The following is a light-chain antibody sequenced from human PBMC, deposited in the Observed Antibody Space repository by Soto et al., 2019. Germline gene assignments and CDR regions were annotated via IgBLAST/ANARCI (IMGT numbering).Light chain of an antibody. CDR3: QQLNSYPRYT. CDR2: AAS. CDR1: QSISSY. V-gene: IGKV1-39*01. Sequence: DIQMTQSPSSLSASVGDRVTITCRASQSISSYLNWYQQKPGKAPKLLIYAASTLQSGVPSRFSGSGSGTDFTLTISSLQPEDFATYYCQQLNSYPRYTFGQGTKLEIK. J-gene: IGKJ2*01.